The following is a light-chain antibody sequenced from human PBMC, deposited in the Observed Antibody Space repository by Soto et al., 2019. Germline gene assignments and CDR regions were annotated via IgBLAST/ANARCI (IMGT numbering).Light chain of an antibody. Sequence: SYELTQPPSVSVSPGQTATITCSGDKLGDKYACWYQQKPGQSPVLVIYQDIKRPSGIPERFSGSNSGNTATLTISGTQAMDEADYYCQAWDSFSVVFGGGTKVTVL. CDR1: KLGDKY. CDR2: QDI. CDR3: QAWDSFSVV. J-gene: IGLJ2*01. V-gene: IGLV3-1*01.